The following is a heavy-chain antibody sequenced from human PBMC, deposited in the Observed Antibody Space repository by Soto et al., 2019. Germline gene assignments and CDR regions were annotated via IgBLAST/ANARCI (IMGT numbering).Heavy chain of an antibody. CDR1: GYTFTSYY. CDR2: INPSGGST. V-gene: IGHV1-46*01. J-gene: IGHJ3*01. Sequence: GASVKVSCKASGYTFTSYYMHWVRQAPGQGLEWMGIINPSGGSTSYAQKFQGRVTMTRDTSTSTAYMELSSLRSEDTAVFYCARDWDNNDSSAYLGGVEVWGEGTMVTVSS. CDR3: ARDWDNNDSSAYLGGVEV. D-gene: IGHD3-22*01.